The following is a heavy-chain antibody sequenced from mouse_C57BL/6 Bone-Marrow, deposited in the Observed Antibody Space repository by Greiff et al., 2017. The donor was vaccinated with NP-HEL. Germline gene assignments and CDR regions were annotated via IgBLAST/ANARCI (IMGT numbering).Heavy chain of an antibody. CDR1: GFSLTSYG. CDR3: ASGELGRFAY. J-gene: IGHJ3*01. V-gene: IGHV2-6*01. D-gene: IGHD4-1*01. CDR2: IWGVGST. Sequence: VQGVESGPGLVAPSQSLSITCTVSGFSLTSYGVDWVRQSPGKGLEWLGVIWGVGSTNYNSALKSRLSISKDNSKSQVFLKMNSLQTDDTAMYYFASGELGRFAYWGQGTLVTVSA.